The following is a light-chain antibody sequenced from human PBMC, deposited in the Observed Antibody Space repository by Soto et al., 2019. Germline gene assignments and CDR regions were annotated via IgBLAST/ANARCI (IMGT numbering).Light chain of an antibody. Sequence: QSALTQPPSASGSPGQSVTISCTGTNRDVGYYNSVSWYQQHPGRAPKLMIYEVTKRPSGVPDRFSGSKSGNTASLTVSGLQGEDEADYYCTSYAGSDNLVFGGGTKLTVL. J-gene: IGLJ3*02. CDR3: TSYAGSDNLV. CDR1: NRDVGYYNS. V-gene: IGLV2-8*01. CDR2: EVT.